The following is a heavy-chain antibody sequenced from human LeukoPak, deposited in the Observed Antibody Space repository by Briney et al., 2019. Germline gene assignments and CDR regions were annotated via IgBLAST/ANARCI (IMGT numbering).Heavy chain of an antibody. CDR2: INHSGST. Sequence: SETLSLTCAVYGGSFSGYYWSWIRQPPGKGLEWIGEINHSGSTNYNPSLKSRVTISVDTSKNQFSLKLSSVTAADTAVYYCARGGPPRQLLLSYYYYYGMDVWGQGTTVTVSS. CDR1: GGSFSGYY. J-gene: IGHJ6*02. D-gene: IGHD1-26*01. CDR3: ARGGPPRQLLLSYYYYYGMDV. V-gene: IGHV4-34*01.